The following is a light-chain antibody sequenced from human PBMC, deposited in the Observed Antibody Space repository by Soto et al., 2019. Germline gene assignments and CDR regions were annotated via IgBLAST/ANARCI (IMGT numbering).Light chain of an antibody. Sequence: QSALTQPPSASGSPGQSVTISCTGTSSDVGAYNRVSWYQHHPGKAPKLMIYEVSKRPSGVPDRFSGSKSGNTASLTVSGLQAEDEADYYCTSYVGGSNVNLVFGGGTKVTVL. CDR3: TSYVGGSNVNLV. CDR1: SSDVGAYNR. V-gene: IGLV2-8*01. J-gene: IGLJ3*02. CDR2: EVS.